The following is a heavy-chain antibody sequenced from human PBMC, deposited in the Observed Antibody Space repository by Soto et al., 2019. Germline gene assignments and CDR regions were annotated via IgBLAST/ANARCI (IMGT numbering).Heavy chain of an antibody. J-gene: IGHJ6*02. V-gene: IGHV3-30*03. CDR2: VPNRGSDT. Sequence: QVQLVESGGGVVQPGRSLRLSCAASGYSLSSYDIHWVRQAPGKGLEWVALVPNRGSDTYYVASVKGRFTVSRDNSKNKAYLQMRSLRLEAQAVSVCASGTMTHAHSDSDYYGMDVWGQGTTVTVSS. CDR1: GYSLSSYD. D-gene: IGHD1-1*01. CDR3: ASGTMTHAHSDSDYYGMDV.